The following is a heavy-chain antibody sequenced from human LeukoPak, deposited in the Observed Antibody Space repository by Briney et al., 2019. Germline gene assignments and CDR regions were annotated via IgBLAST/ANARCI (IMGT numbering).Heavy chain of an antibody. Sequence: GGSLRLSCAASGFTVSSYWMHWVRQAPGKGLVWVSRINSDGSSTYYADSVKGRFTISRDNAKNTLYLQMNSLRAEDTAVYYCARDLYRIVVVPHYFDYWGQGTLVTVSS. D-gene: IGHD3-22*01. CDR1: GFTVSSYW. J-gene: IGHJ4*02. CDR2: INSDGSST. V-gene: IGHV3-74*01. CDR3: ARDLYRIVVVPHYFDY.